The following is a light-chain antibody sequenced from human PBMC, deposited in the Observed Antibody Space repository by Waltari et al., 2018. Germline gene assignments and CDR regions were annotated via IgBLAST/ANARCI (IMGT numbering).Light chain of an antibody. Sequence: QSVPTQPPSVSGAPGQRITISCTGTSSNIGAGYDVHWYLQLPGTAPKLLILGNNNRPSGVPDRFSASKSDTSASLAITGLQAEDEADYYCQSYDSSLSGVLFGGGTKLTVL. J-gene: IGLJ2*01. CDR3: QSYDSSLSGVL. CDR1: SSNIGAGYD. CDR2: GNN. V-gene: IGLV1-40*01.